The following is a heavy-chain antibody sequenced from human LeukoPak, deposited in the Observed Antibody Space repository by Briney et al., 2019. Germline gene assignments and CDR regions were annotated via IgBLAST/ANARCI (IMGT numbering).Heavy chain of an antibody. CDR3: ARDGNYDFWSGYSGFDY. CDR2: ISYDGSNK. J-gene: IGHJ4*02. Sequence: SGGSLRLSCAASGFTFSSYAMHWVRQAPGKGLEGGAVISYDGSNKYYADSVKGRFTISRDNSKNTLYLQMNSLRAEDTAVYYCARDGNYDFWSGYSGFDYWGQGTLVTVSS. CDR1: GFTFSSYA. D-gene: IGHD3-3*01. V-gene: IGHV3-30*04.